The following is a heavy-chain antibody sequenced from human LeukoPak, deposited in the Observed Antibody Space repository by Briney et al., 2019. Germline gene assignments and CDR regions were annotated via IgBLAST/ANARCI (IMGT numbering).Heavy chain of an antibody. CDR1: GFTFSSHA. Sequence: GGSLRLSCAASGFTFSSHAMSWVRQAPGKGLEWVSTISVSGSSTSYAPSVKGRFTISRDNSKIMVYMQMNSLRAEDTAVYFCTKDDYDPIGAFMSAYWGRGTLVSVSS. CDR2: ISVSGSST. D-gene: IGHD3-22*01. J-gene: IGHJ4*02. CDR3: TKDDYDPIGAFMSAY. V-gene: IGHV3-23*01.